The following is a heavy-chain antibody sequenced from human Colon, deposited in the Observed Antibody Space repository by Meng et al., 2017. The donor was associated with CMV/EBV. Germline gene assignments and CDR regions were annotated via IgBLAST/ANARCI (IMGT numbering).Heavy chain of an antibody. CDR3: ARLGYCTSSAGKGYNYGMNV. Sequence: GESLKISCQGSGYSFASYWIAWVRQMPGKGLEWMGVIYPGDSDTRYNPSFEGQVTFSVDKSISSAYLQFNGLRASDTAIYYCARLGYCTSSAGKGYNYGMNVWGQGTTVTVSS. CDR2: IYPGDSDT. J-gene: IGHJ6*02. V-gene: IGHV5-51*01. D-gene: IGHD2-8*02. CDR1: GYSFASYW.